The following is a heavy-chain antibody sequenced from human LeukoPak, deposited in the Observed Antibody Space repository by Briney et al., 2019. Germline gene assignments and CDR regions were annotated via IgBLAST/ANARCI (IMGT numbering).Heavy chain of an antibody. V-gene: IGHV1-69*06. J-gene: IGHJ4*02. CDR2: IIPIFGTA. CDR1: GGTFSSYA. CDR3: ASSGWVVVVPAAMFF. D-gene: IGHD2-2*01. Sequence: ASVKVSCKASGGTFSSYAISWVRQAPGQGLEWMGGIIPIFGTANYAQKFQGRVTITADKSTSTAYMELSSLRSEDTAVYYCASSGWVVVVPAAMFFWGQGTLVTVSS.